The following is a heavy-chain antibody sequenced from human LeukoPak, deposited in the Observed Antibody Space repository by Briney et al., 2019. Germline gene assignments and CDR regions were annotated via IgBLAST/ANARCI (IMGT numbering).Heavy chain of an antibody. V-gene: IGHV4-4*02. D-gene: IGHD2-2*01. CDR1: GGSISSSNW. CDR3: ASLPGAGYCSSTSCHQAVYYDYGMDV. Sequence: SGTLSLTCAVSGGSISSSNWWSRVRQPPGKGLEWIGEIYHSGSTNYNPSLKSRVTISVDKSKNQFSLKLSSVTAADTAVYYCASLPGAGYCSSTSCHQAVYYDYGMDVWGQGTTVTVSS. J-gene: IGHJ6*02. CDR2: IYHSGST.